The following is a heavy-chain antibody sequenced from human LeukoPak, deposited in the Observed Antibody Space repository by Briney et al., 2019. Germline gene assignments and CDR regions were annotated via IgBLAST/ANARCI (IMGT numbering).Heavy chain of an antibody. D-gene: IGHD1-1*01. CDR2: INHSGST. CDR3: ARGRVSSSTWYSTYYYYFYMDV. Sequence: SETLSLTCAVYGGSFSGYYWSWIRQPPGKGLEWIGEINHSGSTNYNPSLKSRVTISVVTSKNQSSLKLSSVTAADTAVYFCARGRVSSSTWYSTYYYYFYMDVWGKGTTVTVSS. CDR1: GGSFSGYY. V-gene: IGHV4-34*01. J-gene: IGHJ6*03.